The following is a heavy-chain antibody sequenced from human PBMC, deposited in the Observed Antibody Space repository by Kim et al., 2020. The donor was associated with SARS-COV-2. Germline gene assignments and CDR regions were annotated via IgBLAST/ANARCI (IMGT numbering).Heavy chain of an antibody. V-gene: IGHV3-43*01. J-gene: IGHJ4*02. Sequence: VKGRFTISRDNSKNSLYLQMNSLRTEDTALYYCAKAGYSSSWYGSTYFDYWGQGTLVTVSS. CDR3: AKAGYSSSWYGSTYFDY. D-gene: IGHD6-13*01.